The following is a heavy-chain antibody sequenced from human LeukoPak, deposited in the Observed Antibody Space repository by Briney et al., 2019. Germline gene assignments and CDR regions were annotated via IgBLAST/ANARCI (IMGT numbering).Heavy chain of an antibody. CDR3: ASVRQFVDY. D-gene: IGHD3-10*01. J-gene: IGHJ4*02. Sequence: GGSLRLSCAASGLTFNNYALTWVRQAPGKGLEWVSYISSSGSTIYYADSVKGRFTISRDNAKNSLYLQMNSLRAEDTAVYFCASVRQFVDYWGQGTLVTVSS. CDR2: ISSSGSTI. CDR1: GLTFNNYA. V-gene: IGHV3-48*03.